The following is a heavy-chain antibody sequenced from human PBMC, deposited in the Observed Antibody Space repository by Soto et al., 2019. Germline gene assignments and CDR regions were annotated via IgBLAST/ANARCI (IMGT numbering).Heavy chain of an antibody. Sequence: QVQLVQSGAEVKKPGASVKVSRKASGYAFSTYGISWVRQAPGHGLEWMGWVSGYTGNRNYAQKFQDRVTMTTDTSTSTAYMELRSLRSDDTAVYFCARGAAAVWFDPWGQGTLVTVSS. CDR3: ARGAAAVWFDP. V-gene: IGHV1-18*01. J-gene: IGHJ5*02. CDR1: GYAFSTYG. CDR2: VSGYTGNR. D-gene: IGHD6-13*01.